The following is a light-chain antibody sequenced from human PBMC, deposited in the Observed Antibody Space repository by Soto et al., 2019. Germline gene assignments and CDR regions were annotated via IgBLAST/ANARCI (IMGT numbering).Light chain of an antibody. V-gene: IGKV1-39*01. CDR2: AAS. CDR3: QHSYTTPYT. Sequence: DIQMTQSPSSLSASVGDRVTITCRASQSISSYLNWYQQKPGKAPKLLIYAASSLQSGVPSRFSGSGSGTDFTLTISSLQPEDFATYYCQHSYTTPYTFGQGTKLEI. CDR1: QSISSY. J-gene: IGKJ2*01.